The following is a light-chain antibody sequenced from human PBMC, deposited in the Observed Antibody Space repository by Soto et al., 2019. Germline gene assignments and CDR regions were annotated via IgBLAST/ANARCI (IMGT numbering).Light chain of an antibody. CDR3: QQYNNWPL. CDR1: QSVSSN. V-gene: IGKV3-15*01. J-gene: IGKJ5*01. Sequence: DIVMTQYPATLSVSPGERATLSCRASQSVSSNLAWYQQKPGQAPRLLIYGASTRATGIPARFSGSGSGTEFTLTISSLQSEDFAVYYCQQYNNWPLFGQRTRLEVK. CDR2: GAS.